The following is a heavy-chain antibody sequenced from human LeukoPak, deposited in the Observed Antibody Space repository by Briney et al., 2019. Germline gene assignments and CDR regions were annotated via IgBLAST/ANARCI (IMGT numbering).Heavy chain of an antibody. CDR3: ARASYYDSSGYYYFDY. V-gene: IGHV4-39*07. CDR1: GGSISSSSYY. J-gene: IGHJ4*02. CDR2: IYYSGST. Sequence: SETLSLTCTVSGGSISSSSYYWGWIRQPPGKGLEWIGSIYYSGSTYYNPSLKSRVTISVDTSKNQFSLKLSSVTAADTAVYYCARASYYDSSGYYYFDYWGQGTLVTVSP. D-gene: IGHD3-22*01.